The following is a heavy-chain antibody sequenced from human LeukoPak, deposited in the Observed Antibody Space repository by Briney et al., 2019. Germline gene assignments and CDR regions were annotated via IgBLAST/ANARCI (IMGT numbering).Heavy chain of an antibody. CDR1: GDSVSSNSAA. Sequence: SQTLSLTCAISGDSVSSNSAAWNWIRQSPSGGLEWLGRTYYRSKWYNDYAVSVKSRITINPDTSKNQFSLQLNSVTPEDTAVYYCSRGRIAARDFDYWGQGTLVTVSS. D-gene: IGHD6-6*01. CDR3: SRGRIAARDFDY. J-gene: IGHJ4*02. V-gene: IGHV6-1*01. CDR2: TYYRSKWYN.